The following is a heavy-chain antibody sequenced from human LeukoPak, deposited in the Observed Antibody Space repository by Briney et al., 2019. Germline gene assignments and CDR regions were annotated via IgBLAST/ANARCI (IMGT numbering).Heavy chain of an antibody. Sequence: PSETLSLTCSVSGGSISSGDYYWSWIRQPPGKGPEWIGYTHYSGRTYYNPSLKSRLTISADTSTNQFSLRLSSVTAADTALYYCAGAGPYDYVWGSYNWFDPWGQGTLVTVSS. J-gene: IGHJ5*02. V-gene: IGHV4-30-4*08. CDR3: AGAGPYDYVWGSYNWFDP. D-gene: IGHD3-16*01. CDR2: THYSGRT. CDR1: GGSISSGDYY.